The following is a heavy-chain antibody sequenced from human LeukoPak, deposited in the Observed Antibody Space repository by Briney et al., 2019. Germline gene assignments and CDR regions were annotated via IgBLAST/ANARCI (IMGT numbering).Heavy chain of an antibody. D-gene: IGHD4-17*01. Sequence: GGSLRLSCATSEFTFSAYWMSWVRQAPGKGPEWVANIKQDGGEKYYVDSVKGRFTISRDNAKNSLYLQMNSLRAEDTAVYYCARVKSRSVTVPGYYYYFLDVWGKGTTVTISS. CDR3: ARVKSRSVTVPGYYYYFLDV. J-gene: IGHJ6*03. CDR2: IKQDGGEK. CDR1: EFTFSAYW. V-gene: IGHV3-7*01.